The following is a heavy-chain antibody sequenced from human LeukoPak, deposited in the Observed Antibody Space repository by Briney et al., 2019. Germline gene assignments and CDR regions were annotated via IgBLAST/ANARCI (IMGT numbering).Heavy chain of an antibody. V-gene: IGHV3-21*06. D-gene: IGHD5-24*01. CDR1: GFTFSGYR. J-gene: IGHJ4*02. CDR3: ARDLSNGYNYLFDY. Sequence: GGSLTPSCVASGFTFSGYRMNWVRQAPGKGMEWVLSISSSSSYIYYADSVKGRVTISRDNPRNSLVLQMDSMRAEDTAVYYCARDLSNGYNYLFDYWGQGTLVTVSS. CDR2: ISSSSSYI.